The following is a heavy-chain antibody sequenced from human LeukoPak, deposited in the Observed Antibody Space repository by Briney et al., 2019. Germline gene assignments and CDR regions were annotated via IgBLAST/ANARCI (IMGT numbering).Heavy chain of an antibody. J-gene: IGHJ4*02. CDR2: INPSSGST. D-gene: IGHD7-27*01. Sequence: ASVKVSCKASGYIFTSYYMHWVRQAPGQGLEWMGIINPSSGSTSYAQKFQDRVKMTRDTSRSTVYMELSSLRSGDTAVYYCARRAGDHYYFDYWGQGTLVTVSS. CDR1: GYIFTSYY. V-gene: IGHV1-46*01. CDR3: ARRAGDHYYFDY.